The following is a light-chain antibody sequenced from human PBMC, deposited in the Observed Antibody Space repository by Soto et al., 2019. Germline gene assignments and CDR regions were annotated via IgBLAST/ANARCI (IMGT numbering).Light chain of an antibody. CDR2: EVT. J-gene: IGLJ1*01. Sequence: QSALTQPPSVSGSPGQSVTISCTGTSSDIGKYDRVSWYQQSPGTAPKLIIYEVTNRPSGVPARFSGSKSGNTASQTISGIQAEDEADYYCSSYISTSRYVFGAGTK. CDR3: SSYISTSRYV. CDR1: SSDIGKYDR. V-gene: IGLV2-18*02.